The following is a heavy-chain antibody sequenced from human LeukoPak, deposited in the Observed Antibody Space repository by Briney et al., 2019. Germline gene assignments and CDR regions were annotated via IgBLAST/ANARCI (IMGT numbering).Heavy chain of an antibody. CDR2: INAGNGNT. D-gene: IGHD3-3*01. Sequence: ASVKVSCKASGYTFTSYAMHWVRQAPGQRLEWMGWINAGNGNTKYSQKFQGRVTITRDTSASTAYMELSSLRSEDTAVYYCASTYYDFWSGYYRETYYYYGMDVFCQGTTVTVSS. CDR1: GYTFTSYA. V-gene: IGHV1-3*01. J-gene: IGHJ6*02. CDR3: ASTYYDFWSGYYRETYYYYGMDV.